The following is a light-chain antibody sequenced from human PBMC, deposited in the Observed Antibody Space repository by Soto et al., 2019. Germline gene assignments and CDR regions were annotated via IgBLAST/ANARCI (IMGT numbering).Light chain of an antibody. V-gene: IGKV4-1*01. CDR3: QQYYGSPYT. Sequence: DIVMTQSPDSLAVSLGERATINCKSSQSVLYSSNKKKYLAWYQQKPGQPPKLLIYWASTRESGVPDRFSGSGSGTDFTLTISSLQAEDVAVYYCQQYYGSPYTFGQGTKLEIK. J-gene: IGKJ2*01. CDR1: QSVLYSSNKKKY. CDR2: WAS.